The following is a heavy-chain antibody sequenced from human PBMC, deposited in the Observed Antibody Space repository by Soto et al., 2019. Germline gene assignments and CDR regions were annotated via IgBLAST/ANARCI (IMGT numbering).Heavy chain of an antibody. D-gene: IGHD4-17*01. CDR1: GFTFSNAW. V-gene: IGHV3-15*01. J-gene: IGHJ4*02. CDR2: IKSKTDGGTT. CDR3: TTDISSLDYGDEGGYFDY. Sequence: EVQLVESGGGLVKPGGSLRLSCAASGFTFSNAWMSWVRQAPGKGLEWVGRIKSKTDGGTTDYAAPVKGRFTISRDDSKNTLYLQMNSLKTEDTAVYYCTTDISSLDYGDEGGYFDYWGQGTLVTVSS.